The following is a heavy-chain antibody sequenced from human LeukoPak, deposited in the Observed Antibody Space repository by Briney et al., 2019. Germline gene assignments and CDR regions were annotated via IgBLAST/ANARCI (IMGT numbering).Heavy chain of an antibody. D-gene: IGHD3-22*01. CDR1: GGSISSSSYY. CDR3: ARGYGDSSGYAYDAFDI. J-gene: IGHJ3*02. Sequence: PSETLSLTCTVSGGSISSSSYYWGWIRQPPGKGLEWIGSIYYSGSTYYNPSLKSRVTISVDTSKNQFSLKLSSVTAADTAVYYCARGYGDSSGYAYDAFDIWGQGTMVTVSS. V-gene: IGHV4-39*07. CDR2: IYYSGST.